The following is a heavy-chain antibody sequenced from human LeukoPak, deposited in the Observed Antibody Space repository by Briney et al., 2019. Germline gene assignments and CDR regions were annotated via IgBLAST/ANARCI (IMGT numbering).Heavy chain of an antibody. J-gene: IGHJ4*02. CDR1: GDSISRSNYY. CDR3: AATFYFDTTGFSGSDF. CDR2: IYYSGTT. V-gene: IGHV4-39*01. Sequence: SETLSLTCTVSGDSISRSNYYGGWIRQPPGKGLVWIGSIYYSGTTYYNASLKSRVTISVDTSKNQFSLKLNSVTAADTAVYYCAATFYFDTTGFSGSDFWGQGTLVTVSS. D-gene: IGHD3-22*01.